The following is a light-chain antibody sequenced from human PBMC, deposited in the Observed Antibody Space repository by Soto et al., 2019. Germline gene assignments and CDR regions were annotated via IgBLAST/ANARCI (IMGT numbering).Light chain of an antibody. CDR2: LNSDGSH. V-gene: IGLV4-69*01. CDR3: QTWGAGIYVV. J-gene: IGLJ2*01. CDR1: SGHSSYA. Sequence: QSVLTQSPSASASLGASVKLTCTLSSGHSSYAIAWHQQQPGKGPRYLMKLNSDGSHNKGDGIPDRFSGSSSGAERYLTISRLQSEDEADYYCQTWGAGIYVVFGGGTKVTVL.